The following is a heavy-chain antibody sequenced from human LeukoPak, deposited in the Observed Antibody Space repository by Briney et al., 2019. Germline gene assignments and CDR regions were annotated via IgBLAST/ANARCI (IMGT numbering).Heavy chain of an antibody. Sequence: GGSLRLSCAASGFTFDEYAMHWVRQAPGKGLEWVSGISYSSATIGYVDSVKGRFIISRDNAKNSLYLQMNSLRAEDTALYFCAKDRGGGSQLGDAFDVWGQGTMVTVSS. V-gene: IGHV3-9*01. CDR1: GFTFDEYA. J-gene: IGHJ3*01. D-gene: IGHD2-15*01. CDR2: ISYSSATI. CDR3: AKDRGGGSQLGDAFDV.